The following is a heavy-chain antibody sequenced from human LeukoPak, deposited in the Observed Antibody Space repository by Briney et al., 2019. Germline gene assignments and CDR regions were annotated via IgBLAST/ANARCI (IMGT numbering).Heavy chain of an antibody. CDR1: GFTVSSNY. CDR3: ARAPVIDYYGSGSYFDY. CDR2: ISSSGSTI. Sequence: GGSLRLSCAASGFTVSSNYMSWVRQAPGKGLEWVSYISSSGSTIHYADSVKGRFTISRDNAENSLYLQMNSLRDEDTAVYYCARAPVIDYYGSGSYFDYWGQGTLVTVSS. D-gene: IGHD3-10*01. V-gene: IGHV3-48*02. J-gene: IGHJ4*02.